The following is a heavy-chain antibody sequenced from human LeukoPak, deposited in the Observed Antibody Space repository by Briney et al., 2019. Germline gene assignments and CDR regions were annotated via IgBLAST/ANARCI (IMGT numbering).Heavy chain of an antibody. V-gene: IGHV3-43*02. CDR1: GFTFSDYY. CDR2: ISGDGGST. J-gene: IGHJ4*02. D-gene: IGHD6-19*01. Sequence: GRSLRLSCAASGFTFSDYYMSWIRQAPGKGLEWVSLISGDGGSTFYADSVKGRFTISRDNSKNSLYLQMNSLRSDDTALYYCARESESSGWYDYWGQGTLVTVSS. CDR3: ARESESSGWYDY.